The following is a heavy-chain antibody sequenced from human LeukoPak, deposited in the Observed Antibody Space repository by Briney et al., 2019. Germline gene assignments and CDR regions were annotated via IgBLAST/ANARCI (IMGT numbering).Heavy chain of an antibody. V-gene: IGHV3-33*06. D-gene: IGHD4-17*01. Sequence: GRSLRLSCAASGFSFSSYAMHWVRQAPGKGLEWVAVIWYDGSNQYYADSVRGRFTISRDNSKNTLHLQMNSLRAEDTAAYYCVKSGPDFGDLPSEYYFDFWGQGTLVTVSS. CDR3: VKSGPDFGDLPSEYYFDF. J-gene: IGHJ4*02. CDR2: IWYDGSNQ. CDR1: GFSFSSYA.